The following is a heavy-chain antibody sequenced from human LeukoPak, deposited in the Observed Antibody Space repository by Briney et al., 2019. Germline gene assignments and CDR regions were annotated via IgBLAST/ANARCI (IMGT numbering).Heavy chain of an antibody. J-gene: IGHJ4*02. V-gene: IGHV3-43*01. CDR2: ISWDGGST. D-gene: IGHD5-12*01. CDR3: AKGRGYSGYDLFDY. Sequence: GGSLRPSCAASGFTFDDYTMHWVRQAPGKGLEWVSLISWDGGSTYYADSVKGRFTISRDNSKNSLYLQMNSLRTEDTALYYCAKGRGYSGYDLFDYWGQGTLVTVSS. CDR1: GFTFDDYT.